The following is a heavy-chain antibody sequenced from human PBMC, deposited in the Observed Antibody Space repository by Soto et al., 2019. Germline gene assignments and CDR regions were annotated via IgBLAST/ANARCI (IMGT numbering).Heavy chain of an antibody. V-gene: IGHV1-46*01. D-gene: IGHD2-15*01. CDR2: INPSGGST. CDR1: GYTFTSYY. CDR3: ARALGFGPPLLGYCSGGSCYGAFDI. J-gene: IGHJ3*02. Sequence: GASVKVSCKASGYTFTSYYMHWVRQAPGQGLEWMGIINPSGGSTSYAQKFQGRVTMTRDTSTSTVYMELSSLGSEDTAVYYCARALGFGPPLLGYCSGGSCYGAFDIRGQGTMVTVSS.